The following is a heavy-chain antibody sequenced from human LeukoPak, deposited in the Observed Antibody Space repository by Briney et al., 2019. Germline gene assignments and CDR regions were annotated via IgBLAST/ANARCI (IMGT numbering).Heavy chain of an antibody. J-gene: IGHJ4*02. V-gene: IGHV1-2*02. CDR2: INPNSGGT. D-gene: IGHD2-15*01. Sequence: VKXSCKASGYAFTGYYMHWVRQAPGQGVGWMGWINPNSGGTNYAQKFQGRVTMTRDTSISTAYMELSRLRSDDAAVYYCASGYCSGGSCYPFDYWGQGTLVTVSS. CDR3: ASGYCSGGSCYPFDY. CDR1: GYAFTGYY.